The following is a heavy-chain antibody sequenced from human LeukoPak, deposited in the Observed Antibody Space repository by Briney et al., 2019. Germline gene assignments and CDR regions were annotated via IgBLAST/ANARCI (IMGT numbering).Heavy chain of an antibody. CDR2: TYYRSKWYN. CDR3: ARSRGAIVDD. CDR1: GDSVSSNSAA. Sequence: SQTLSLTCAISGDSVSSNSAAWNWIRQSPSIGLEWLGRTYYRSKWYNDYAVSEKSRISINPDTSKNQFSLQLNSVTPEDTAVYYCARSRGAIVDDWGQGTLVAASS. J-gene: IGHJ4*02. V-gene: IGHV6-1*01.